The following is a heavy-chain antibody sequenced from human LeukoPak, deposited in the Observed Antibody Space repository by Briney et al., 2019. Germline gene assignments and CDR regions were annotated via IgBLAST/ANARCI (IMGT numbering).Heavy chain of an antibody. V-gene: IGHV3-20*04. CDR2: ITWNGGIT. J-gene: IGHJ4*02. CDR1: GFTFDDYA. D-gene: IGHD3-3*01. CDR3: ARRVIGDYYFDY. Sequence: PGGPLRLSCGASGFTFDDYAMSWVRQVAGKGLEWVSGITWNGGITGYADSVKGRFTISRDNAKNSLYLQMNSLRAEDTALYYCARRVIGDYYFDYWGRGTLVTVSS.